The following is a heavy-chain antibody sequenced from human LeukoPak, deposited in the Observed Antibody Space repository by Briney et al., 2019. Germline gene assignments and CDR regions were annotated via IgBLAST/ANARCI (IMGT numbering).Heavy chain of an antibody. D-gene: IGHD3-3*01. CDR2: IRYDGSNK. CDR1: GFTFSSYG. V-gene: IGHV3-30*02. CDR3: AKDHLYYDFWSGYSSHFDY. Sequence: GGSLRLSCAASGFTFSSYGMHWVRQAPGKGLEWVAFIRYDGSNKYYADSVKGRFTISRDNSKNTLYLQMNSLRAEDTAVYYCAKDHLYYDFWSGYSSHFDYWGQGTLVTVSS. J-gene: IGHJ4*02.